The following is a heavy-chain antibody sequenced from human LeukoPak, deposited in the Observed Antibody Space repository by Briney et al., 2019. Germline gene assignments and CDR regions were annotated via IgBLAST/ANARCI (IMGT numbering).Heavy chain of an antibody. CDR2: ISGSGVST. V-gene: IGHV3-23*01. CDR1: GFTFSSYS. J-gene: IGHJ4*02. CDR3: AKDCSSTSCPTSDY. D-gene: IGHD2-2*01. Sequence: GGSLRLSCAASGFTFSSYSMNWVRQAPGQGLEWVAAISGSGVSTYYADSVKGRFTISRDNSKNTLYLQMSSLRAEDTAIHYCAKDCSSTSCPTSDYWGQGTLVTVSS.